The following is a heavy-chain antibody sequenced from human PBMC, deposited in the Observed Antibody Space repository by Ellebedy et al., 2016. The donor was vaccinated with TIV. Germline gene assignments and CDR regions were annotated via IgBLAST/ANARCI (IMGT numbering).Heavy chain of an antibody. CDR3: ARDLGSGSYYWFDP. V-gene: IGHV1-8*01. Sequence: ASVKVSXXASGYTFTSYDINWVRQATGQGLEWMGWMNPNSGNTGYAQKFQGRVTMTRDTSISTAYMELSRLRSEDTAVYYCARDLGSGSYYWFDPWGQGTLVTVSS. CDR2: MNPNSGNT. CDR1: GYTFTSYD. J-gene: IGHJ5*02. D-gene: IGHD1-26*01.